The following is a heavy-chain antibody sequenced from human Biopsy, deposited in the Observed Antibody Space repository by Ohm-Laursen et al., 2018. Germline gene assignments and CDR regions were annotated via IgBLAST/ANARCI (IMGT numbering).Heavy chain of an antibody. J-gene: IGHJ3*01. CDR2: IYPGGST. CDR1: GASITSYY. D-gene: IGHD3-22*01. CDR3: ASVVLGPTNDAFDL. V-gene: IGHV4-4*07. Sequence: TLSLTCTVSGASITSYYWSWIRQPAGKGLEWIGRIYPGGSTNYNPSLKSRVTMSVDTSKKQLSLRLRSVTAADTAMYYCASVVLGPTNDAFDLWGQRTMVVVSS.